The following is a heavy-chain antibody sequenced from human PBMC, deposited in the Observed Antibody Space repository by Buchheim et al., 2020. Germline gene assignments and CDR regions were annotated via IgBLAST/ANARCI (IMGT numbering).Heavy chain of an antibody. Sequence: QVQLVESGGGVVQPGRSLRLSCAASGFTFSSYGMHWVRQAPGKGLEWVAVISYDGSNKYYADSVKGRFTISRDHSKNTLYLQMNSLRAEDTAVYYCANGGSNWYFDLWGRGTL. V-gene: IGHV3-30*18. J-gene: IGHJ2*01. CDR3: ANGGSNWYFDL. CDR1: GFTFSSYG. CDR2: ISYDGSNK. D-gene: IGHD3-16*01.